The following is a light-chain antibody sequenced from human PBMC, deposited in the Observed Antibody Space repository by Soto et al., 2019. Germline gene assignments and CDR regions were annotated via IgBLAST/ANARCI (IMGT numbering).Light chain of an antibody. Sequence: QSVLTQPASVSGSPGQSMTISCTGASSDVGDYKYVSWFQQHPGKAPKLMIYEVSNRPSGVSNRSSGSKSGNTASLTISGLQAEDEADYYCSSYTSSSTYVFGTGTKVTVL. CDR2: EVS. CDR1: SSDVGDYKY. J-gene: IGLJ1*01. V-gene: IGLV2-14*01. CDR3: SSYTSSSTYV.